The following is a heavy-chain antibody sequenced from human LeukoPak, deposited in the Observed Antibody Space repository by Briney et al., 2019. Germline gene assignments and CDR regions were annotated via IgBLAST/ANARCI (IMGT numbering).Heavy chain of an antibody. V-gene: IGHV3-23*01. J-gene: IGHJ4*02. Sequence: GGSLRLSCAASGFTFSSYAMSWVRQPPGKGLEWVSAISGSGGSTSYADSVTGRFSISRDNSKHTLYLQMNSLRAEDTAVYYCAMGTISGSYYWWGQGTLVTVSS. CDR1: GFTFSSYA. D-gene: IGHD1-26*01. CDR3: AMGTISGSYYW. CDR2: ISGSGGST.